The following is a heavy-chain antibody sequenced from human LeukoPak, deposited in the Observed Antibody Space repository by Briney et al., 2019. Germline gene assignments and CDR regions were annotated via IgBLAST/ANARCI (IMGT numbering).Heavy chain of an antibody. CDR2: ISYDGSNK. Sequence: GGSLRLSCAASGFTFSSYAMRWVRQAPGKGLEWVAVISYDGSNKYYADSVKGRFTISRDNSKNTLYLQMNSLRAEDTAVYYCARNGGWFGEFQNYYGMDVWGKGTTVTVSS. D-gene: IGHD3-10*01. J-gene: IGHJ6*04. CDR3: ARNGGWFGEFQNYYGMDV. V-gene: IGHV3-30*04. CDR1: GFTFSSYA.